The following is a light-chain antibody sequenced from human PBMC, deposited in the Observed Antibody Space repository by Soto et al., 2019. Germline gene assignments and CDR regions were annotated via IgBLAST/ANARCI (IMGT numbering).Light chain of an antibody. CDR1: QSITSNY. J-gene: IGKJ5*01. Sequence: EIVLTQSPGTLSLSPGESATLSCRASQSITSNYLAWYQQKPGQAPRLLIFGASSRATGIPDRFSGSGSGTDFTLTSSRLEPEDFAVYYCQQYGRSVPITFGQGTRLEIK. CDR2: GAS. V-gene: IGKV3-20*01. CDR3: QQYGRSVPIT.